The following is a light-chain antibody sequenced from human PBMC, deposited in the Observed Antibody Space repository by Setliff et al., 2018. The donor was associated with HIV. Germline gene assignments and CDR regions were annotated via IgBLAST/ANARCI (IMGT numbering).Light chain of an antibody. CDR1: SSDVGGYNY. J-gene: IGLJ1*01. V-gene: IGLV2-14*03. Sequence: QSVLTQPASVSGSPGQSITISCTGTSSDVGGYNYVSWYQQHPGKAPKYIIYDVTNRPSGVSNRFSGSKSGNTASLSISGLQAEDEADYYCTSYTSNGTLYVFGTGTRSPS. CDR2: DVT. CDR3: TSYTSNGTLYV.